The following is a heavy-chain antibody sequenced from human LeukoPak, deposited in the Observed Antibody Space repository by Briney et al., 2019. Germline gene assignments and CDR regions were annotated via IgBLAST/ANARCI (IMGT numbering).Heavy chain of an antibody. CDR1: GYTFTSYD. CDR2: ISAYNGNT. D-gene: IGHD1-26*01. Sequence: ASVKVSCKASGYTFTSYDINWVRQAPGQGLEWMGWISAYNGNTNYAQKLQGRVTMTTDTSTSTAYMELRSLRSDDTAVYYCARTVGGATDFDYWGQGTLVTVSS. J-gene: IGHJ4*02. CDR3: ARTVGGATDFDY. V-gene: IGHV1-18*01.